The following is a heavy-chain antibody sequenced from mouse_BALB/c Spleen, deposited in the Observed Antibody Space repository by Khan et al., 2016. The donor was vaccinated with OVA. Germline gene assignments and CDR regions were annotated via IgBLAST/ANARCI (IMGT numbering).Heavy chain of an antibody. J-gene: IGHJ2*01. CDR1: GYTFTSYW. D-gene: IGHD1-2*01. CDR3: ASSVTAYFDY. CDR2: IDPSDSEI. V-gene: IGHV1-61*01. Sequence: QVRLQQSGAELVRPGASVKLSCKASGYTFTSYWINWVRQRPGQGLEWIGMIDPSDSEIHYNQIFKDKATLTVAKSSSTAYMQLSSLTSEDSASYYCASSVTAYFDYWCQGTTLTVSS.